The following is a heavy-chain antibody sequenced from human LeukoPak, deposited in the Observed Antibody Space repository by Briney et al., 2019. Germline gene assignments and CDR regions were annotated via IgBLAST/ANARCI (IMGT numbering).Heavy chain of an antibody. Sequence: ASVKVSCKASGYTFTSYGISWVRQAPGQGLEWMGWISAYNGNTNYAQKLQGRVTMTTDTSTSTAYMELRSLRSDDTAVYYCAKVNDPATIKGNYYYYYYMDVWGKGTTVTVSS. CDR1: GYTFTSYG. CDR2: ISAYNGNT. J-gene: IGHJ6*03. V-gene: IGHV1-18*01. CDR3: AKVNDPATIKGNYYYYYYMDV. D-gene: IGHD5-12*01.